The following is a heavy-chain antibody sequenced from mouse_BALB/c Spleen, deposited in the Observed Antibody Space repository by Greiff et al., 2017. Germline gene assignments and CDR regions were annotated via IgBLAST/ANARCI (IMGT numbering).Heavy chain of an antibody. CDR2: INPSSGYT. Sequence: QVQLQQSGAELARPGASVKMSCKASGYTFTSYTMHWVKQRPGQGLEWIGYINPSSGYTNYNQKFKDKATLTADKSSSTAYMQLSSLTSEDSAVYYCARSNYGNYDPMDYWGQGTSVTVSA. CDR1: GYTFTSYT. J-gene: IGHJ4*01. V-gene: IGHV1-4*01. CDR3: ARSNYGNYDPMDY. D-gene: IGHD2-1*01.